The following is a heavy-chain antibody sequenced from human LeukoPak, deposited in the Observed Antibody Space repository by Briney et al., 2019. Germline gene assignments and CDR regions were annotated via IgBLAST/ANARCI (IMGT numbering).Heavy chain of an antibody. CDR3: ARSGSILGTTIDY. Sequence: GESLKISCKGSGYSFSSYWIGWVRQMPGKGLEWMGITYPGDSDTRYSPSFQGQVTISADKSISTAYLQCSSLKASDTAIYYCARSGSILGTTIDYWGQGTLVTVSS. J-gene: IGHJ4*02. CDR1: GYSFSSYW. V-gene: IGHV5-51*01. CDR2: TYPGDSDT. D-gene: IGHD1-26*01.